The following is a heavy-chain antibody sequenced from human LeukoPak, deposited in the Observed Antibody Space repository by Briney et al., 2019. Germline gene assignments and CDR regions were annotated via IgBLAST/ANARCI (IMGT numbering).Heavy chain of an antibody. V-gene: IGHV3-30*04. CDR1: GFPFNSYP. D-gene: IGHD2-15*01. Sequence: PGGSLRLSRAASGFPFNSYPMHWVRQAPGKGLEWLAVILYDGSNIYYADSVKGLLTISRDNSKKTLYLQMNSLRAEDTAVYYCAREDCSGGSCSSAAYYYYGMDVWGQGTTVTVSS. CDR3: AREDCSGGSCSSAAYYYYGMDV. J-gene: IGHJ6*02. CDR2: ILYDGSNI.